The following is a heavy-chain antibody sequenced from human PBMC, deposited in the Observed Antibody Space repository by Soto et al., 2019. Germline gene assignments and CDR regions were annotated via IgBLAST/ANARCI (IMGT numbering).Heavy chain of an antibody. D-gene: IGHD2-2*01. CDR1: GGSISSSNW. Sequence: LSLTCAVSGGSISSSNWWSWVRQPPGKGLEWIGEIYHSGSTNYNPSLKSRVTISVDKSKNQFSLKLSSVTAADTAVYYCAREGVGGYCSRTSCSNWFDPWGQGPLVTVYS. V-gene: IGHV4-4*02. CDR3: AREGVGGYCSRTSCSNWFDP. J-gene: IGHJ5*02. CDR2: IYHSGST.